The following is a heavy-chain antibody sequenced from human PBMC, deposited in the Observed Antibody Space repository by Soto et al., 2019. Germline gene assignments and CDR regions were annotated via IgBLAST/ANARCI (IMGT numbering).Heavy chain of an antibody. D-gene: IGHD3-3*01. Sequence: GAPVKSSCDACRYTYASYALHWVHQSPVQRLEWMGLINAGNGNTKYSQRFQGRVTITRDTSASTAYMETSSLRSEDTAAYYCATAYDFWRGYYPYYFDDRAQGTLVTVYS. J-gene: IGHJ4*02. CDR1: RYTYASYA. CDR2: INAGNGNT. V-gene: IGHV1-3*01. CDR3: ATAYDFWRGYYPYYFDD.